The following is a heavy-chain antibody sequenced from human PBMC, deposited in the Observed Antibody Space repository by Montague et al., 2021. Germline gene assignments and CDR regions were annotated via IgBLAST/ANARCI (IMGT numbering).Heavy chain of an antibody. J-gene: IGHJ4*02. Sequence: SMILSCAASGFTFSNYWMSWVRQAPVKGLEWVANMKEDGSERYYXESVKGRFTISRDNAKNSVYLQMNSLRAEDTAVYYCAKDRSGWHGALGDWGQGTQVTVSS. D-gene: IGHD6-19*01. V-gene: IGHV3-7*01. CDR3: AKDRSGWHGALGD. CDR1: GFTFSNYW. CDR2: MKEDGSER.